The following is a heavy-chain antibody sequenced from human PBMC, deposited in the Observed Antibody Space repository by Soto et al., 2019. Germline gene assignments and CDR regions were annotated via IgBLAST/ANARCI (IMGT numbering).Heavy chain of an antibody. D-gene: IGHD4-17*01. CDR1: GFTFSSYW. CDR2: IKQDGSEK. V-gene: IGHV3-7*01. J-gene: IGHJ4*02. CDR3: ARSTYGFDL. Sequence: GGSLRLSCAASGFTFSSYWMSLVRQAPGKGLEWVANIKQDGSEKYYVDSVKGRFTISRDTTKSSLYLQMSSLRAEDTAVYYCARSTYGFDLWGQGTLVTVSS.